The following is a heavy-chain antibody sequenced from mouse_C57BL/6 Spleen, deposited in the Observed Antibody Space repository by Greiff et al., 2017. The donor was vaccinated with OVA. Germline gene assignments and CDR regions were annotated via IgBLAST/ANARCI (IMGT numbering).Heavy chain of an antibody. D-gene: IGHD4-1*01. V-gene: IGHV3-6*01. Sequence: VQLKESGPGLVKPSQSLSLTCSVTGYSITSGYYWNWIRQFPGNKLEWMGYISYDGSNNYNPSLKNRISITRDTSKNQFFLKLNSVTTEDTATYYCARDWDEYAMDYWGQGTSVTVSS. CDR3: ARDWDEYAMDY. CDR1: GYSITSGYY. J-gene: IGHJ4*01. CDR2: ISYDGSN.